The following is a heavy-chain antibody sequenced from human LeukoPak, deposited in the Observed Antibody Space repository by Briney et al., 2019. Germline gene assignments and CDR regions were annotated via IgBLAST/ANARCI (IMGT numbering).Heavy chain of an antibody. J-gene: IGHJ4*02. CDR3: ASGGYYDSSGHLFDY. V-gene: IGHV1-69*11. CDR1: GGTFSSYA. D-gene: IGHD3-22*01. CDR2: IIPILGTA. Sequence: GASVKVSCKASGGTFSSYAISWVRQAPGQGLEWMGRIIPILGTANYAQKFQGRVTITTDESTSTAYMELSSLRSEDTAVYYCASGGYYDSSGHLFDYWGQGTLVTVSS.